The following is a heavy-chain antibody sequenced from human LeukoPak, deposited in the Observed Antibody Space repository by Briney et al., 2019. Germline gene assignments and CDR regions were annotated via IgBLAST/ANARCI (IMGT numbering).Heavy chain of an antibody. CDR3: ARDRGSDLGWFDP. V-gene: IGHV1-8*01. D-gene: IGHD3-16*01. Sequence: ASVKVSCKASGYTFTSYDINWVRQATGQGLEWMGWMNPNSGNTGYAQKFQGRVTITADKSTSTAYMELSSLRSEDTAVYYCARDRGSDLGWFDPWGQGTLVTVSS. CDR1: GYTFTSYD. J-gene: IGHJ5*02. CDR2: MNPNSGNT.